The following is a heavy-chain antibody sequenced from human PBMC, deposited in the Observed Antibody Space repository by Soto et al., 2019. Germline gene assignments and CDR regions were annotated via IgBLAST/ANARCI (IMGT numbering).Heavy chain of an antibody. D-gene: IGHD2-2*01. V-gene: IGHV3-23*01. CDR2: ISGSGTGT. CDR3: TKALYCSSTSCYSGGDTFHI. Sequence: GGSLRLSCAASGFTFSSYAMNWVRQAPGKGLEWVSAISGSGTGTYYADSVKGRFTISRDNSKNTLYVQMNSLRAEDTAVYYCTKALYCSSTSCYSGGDTFHIWGQGTMVTVSS. CDR1: GFTFSSYA. J-gene: IGHJ3*02.